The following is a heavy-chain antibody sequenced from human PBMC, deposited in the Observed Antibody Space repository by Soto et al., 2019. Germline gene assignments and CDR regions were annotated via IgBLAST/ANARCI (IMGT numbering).Heavy chain of an antibody. CDR1: GFTFSSYA. J-gene: IGHJ4*02. D-gene: IGHD3-22*01. CDR3: ARPLSIGSDCSLFDY. CDR2: ISYDGSNK. Sequence: GGSLRLSCAASGFTFSSYAMHWVRQAPGKGLEWVAVISYDGSNKYYADSVKGRFTISRDNSKNTLYLQMNSLRAEDTAVYYCARPLSIGSDCSLFDYWGQGTLVTVSS. V-gene: IGHV3-30*14.